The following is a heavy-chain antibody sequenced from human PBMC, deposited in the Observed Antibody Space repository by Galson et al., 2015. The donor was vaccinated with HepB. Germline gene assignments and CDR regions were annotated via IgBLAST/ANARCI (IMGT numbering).Heavy chain of an antibody. V-gene: IGHV1-69*13. J-gene: IGHJ4*02. Sequence: VKVSCKASGGTFSSYAISWVRQAPGQGLEWMGGIIPIFGTANYAQKFQGRVTITADESTSTAYMELSSLRSEDTAVYYCARDLRVVITTGCLAYWGQGTLVTVSS. D-gene: IGHD3-22*01. CDR2: IIPIFGTA. CDR1: GGTFSSYA. CDR3: ARDLRVVITTGCLAY.